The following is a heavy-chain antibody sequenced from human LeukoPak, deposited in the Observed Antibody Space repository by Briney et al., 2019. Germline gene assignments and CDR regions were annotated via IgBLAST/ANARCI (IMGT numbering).Heavy chain of an antibody. CDR2: ISSNGDNT. CDR3: VRGTGY. J-gene: IGHJ4*02. CDR1: GFTFSTYV. V-gene: IGHV3-64D*06. Sequence: GGSLRLSCSVSGFTFSTYVMHWVRQAPGKGLEYVSAISSNGDNTYYADSVKGRFTISRDNSKNALYLQMSSLRADDTAVYYCVRGTGYWGQGALVTVSS.